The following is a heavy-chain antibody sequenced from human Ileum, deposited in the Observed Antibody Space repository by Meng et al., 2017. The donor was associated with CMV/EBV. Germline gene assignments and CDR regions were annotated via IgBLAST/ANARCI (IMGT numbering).Heavy chain of an antibody. CDR1: QITLSDTW. D-gene: IGHD3-16*01. Sequence: TLSFASSQITLSDTWMPSLRQAPGRGLEWVGRIESKTNGGAPGYAAPVKGRLTISRDHSNNMLFLQMNSLKTEDTAVYYCQGAYLGYWGQGTLVTLSS. V-gene: IGHV3-15*04. J-gene: IGHJ4*02. CDR3: QGAYLGY. CDR2: IESKTNGGAP.